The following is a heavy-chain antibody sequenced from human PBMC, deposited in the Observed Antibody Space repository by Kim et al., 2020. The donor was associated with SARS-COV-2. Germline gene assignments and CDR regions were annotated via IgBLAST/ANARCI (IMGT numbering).Heavy chain of an antibody. CDR3: AKTADCSSTSCYGGNWYFDL. J-gene: IGHJ2*01. V-gene: IGHV3-23*01. Sequence: RFTISRDDSKNTLYLQMNSLRAEDTAVYYCAKTADCSSTSCYGGNWYFDLWGRGTLVTVSS. D-gene: IGHD2-2*01.